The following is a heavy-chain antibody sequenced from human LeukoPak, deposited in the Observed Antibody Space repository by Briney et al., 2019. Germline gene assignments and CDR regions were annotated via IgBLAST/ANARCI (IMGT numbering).Heavy chain of an antibody. CDR3: AKVNDIFTGYNWFDP. Sequence: GGSLRLSCAASGFTFSSYAMSWVRQAPGKGLEWVSAISGSGGSTYYADSVKGRFTISRDNSKNMLYLQMNDLRAEDTAVYYCAKVNDIFTGYNWFDPWGQGTLVTVSS. CDR1: GFTFSSYA. CDR2: ISGSGGST. J-gene: IGHJ5*02. V-gene: IGHV3-23*01. D-gene: IGHD3-9*01.